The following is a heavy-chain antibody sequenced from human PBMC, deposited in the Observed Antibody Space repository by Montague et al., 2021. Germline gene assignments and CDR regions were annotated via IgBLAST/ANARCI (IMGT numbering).Heavy chain of an antibody. CDR3: ARGWQKRFDP. CDR2: TYHRSKRYN. Sequence: CAISGDSVASNDPTWNWIRQSPSRGLEWQGRTYHRSKRYNEYAISVKSRITVNPDTSKNQFSLLLNSVTPEDTAVYYCARGWQKRFDPWGQGTLVTVSS. V-gene: IGHV6-1*01. J-gene: IGHJ5*02. CDR1: GDSVASNDPT. D-gene: IGHD5-24*01.